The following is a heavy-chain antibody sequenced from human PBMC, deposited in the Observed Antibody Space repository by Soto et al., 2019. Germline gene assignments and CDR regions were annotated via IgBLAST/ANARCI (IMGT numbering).Heavy chain of an antibody. D-gene: IGHD2-21*01. CDR3: ARGIYSPSPFFDS. Sequence: PSETLSLTCTVSGDSISTADYYWNWIRQPTGKGLEWIGYIYYSGNTYYIPSLKSRVTISVDTSKNQISLKLNSVTAADTAVYYCARGIYSPSPFFDSWGQGTLVTVSS. CDR1: GDSISTADYY. J-gene: IGHJ4*02. CDR2: IYYSGNT. V-gene: IGHV4-30-4*01.